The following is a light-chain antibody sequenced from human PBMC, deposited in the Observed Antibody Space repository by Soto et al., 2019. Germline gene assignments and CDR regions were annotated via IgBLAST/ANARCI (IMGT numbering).Light chain of an antibody. J-gene: IGKJ2*01. Sequence: DIPLTQSPSSLSASVGDRVTIXCRASQTISTYLNWYQQKPGKAPRLLIYDASSLLSGVPSRFSGSGSGTDFTLTIASLQPEDFSTYYCQQSDSTPYTFGQGTKVDIK. CDR1: QTISTY. V-gene: IGKV1-39*01. CDR2: DAS. CDR3: QQSDSTPYT.